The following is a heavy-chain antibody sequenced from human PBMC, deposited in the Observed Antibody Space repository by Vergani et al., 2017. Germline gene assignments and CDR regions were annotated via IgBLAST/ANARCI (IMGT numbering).Heavy chain of an antibody. V-gene: IGHV3-30*02. CDR1: GFTFSSFG. J-gene: IGHJ4*02. CDR3: AKEAGSGIDY. Sequence: QVQLVESGGGVVQPGGSLRLSCAASGFTFSSFGMHWVRQAPGKGLEWVAFIRYDGNNKYYADSVKGRFTISRDDSQNTLYLQMNSLRVEDTAVYYCAKEAGSGIDYWGQGTLVTVSS. CDR2: IRYDGNNK. D-gene: IGHD3-10*01.